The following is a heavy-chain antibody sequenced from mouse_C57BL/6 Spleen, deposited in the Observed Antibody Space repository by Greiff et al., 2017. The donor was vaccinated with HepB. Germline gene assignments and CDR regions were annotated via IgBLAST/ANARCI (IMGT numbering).Heavy chain of an antibody. D-gene: IGHD1-1*01. CDR3: ARAHYYGSSYGYFDY. CDR1: GYTFTSYW. CDR2: IHPNSGST. Sequence: QVQLQQPGAELVKPGASVKLSCKASGYTFTSYWMHWVKQRPGQGLEWIGMIHPNSGSTNYNEKFKSKATLTVDKSSSTAYMQLSSLTSEDSAVYYWARAHYYGSSYGYFDYWGQGTTLTVSS. V-gene: IGHV1-64*01. J-gene: IGHJ2*01.